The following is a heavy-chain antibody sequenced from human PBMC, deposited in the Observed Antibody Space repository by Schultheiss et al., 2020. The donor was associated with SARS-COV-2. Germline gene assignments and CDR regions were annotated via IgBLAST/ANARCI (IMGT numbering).Heavy chain of an antibody. CDR3: AKERANFDSSGYPRDFDY. Sequence: GGSLRLSCAASGFTFTSYAMHWVRQAPGKGLEWVAVISYDGSNKYYADSVKGRFTISRDNSGNTVFLQLDSLRAQDTAVYYCAKERANFDSSGYPRDFDYWGQGTLVTVSS. CDR1: GFTFTSYA. J-gene: IGHJ4*02. D-gene: IGHD3-22*01. CDR2: ISYDGSNK. V-gene: IGHV3-30-3*01.